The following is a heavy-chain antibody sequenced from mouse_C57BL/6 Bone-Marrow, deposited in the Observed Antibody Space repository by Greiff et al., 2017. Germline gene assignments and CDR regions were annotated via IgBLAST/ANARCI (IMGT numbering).Heavy chain of an antibody. Sequence: VQLQQSGAELVRPGASVKLSCTASGFNIKDYYMHWVKQRPEQGLEWIGRIDPEDGDTEYAQKFQGKATMTADTSSNTANLQLSSLTSEDTAVYYCTSYYGSSPYWYFDVWGTGTTVTVSS. V-gene: IGHV14-1*01. CDR2: IDPEDGDT. CDR1: GFNIKDYY. D-gene: IGHD1-1*01. J-gene: IGHJ1*03. CDR3: TSYYGSSPYWYFDV.